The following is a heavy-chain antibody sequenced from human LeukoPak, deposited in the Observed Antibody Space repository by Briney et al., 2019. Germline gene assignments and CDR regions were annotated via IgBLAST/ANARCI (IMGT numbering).Heavy chain of an antibody. V-gene: IGHV3-74*03. Sequence: PGGSLRLSCAASGFTFSSSWMQWVRKAPGQGLVWVSRINSDESVTTYTNSVKGRFTISRDNAKNTLYLQMNSLRAEDTAMYYCVRSRFTTSSFDYWGQGTLVTVSS. CDR1: GFTFSSSW. J-gene: IGHJ4*02. D-gene: IGHD2-2*01. CDR3: VRSRFTTSSFDY. CDR2: INSDESVT.